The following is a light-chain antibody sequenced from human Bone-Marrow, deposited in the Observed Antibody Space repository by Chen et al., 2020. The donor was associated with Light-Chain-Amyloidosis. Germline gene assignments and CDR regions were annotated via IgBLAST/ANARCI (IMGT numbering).Light chain of an antibody. V-gene: IGLV2-14*03. Sequence: QSALTQPASVSGSPGQSITVSCPGASSDVPWYQLHPGKAPKLVIYDVINRPSGVASRFSGSKSGNTASLTISGLQAEDEADYFCSSSATSNTWVFGGGTKLTVL. CDR2: DVI. J-gene: IGLJ3*02. CDR1: SSDV. CDR3: SSSATSNTWV.